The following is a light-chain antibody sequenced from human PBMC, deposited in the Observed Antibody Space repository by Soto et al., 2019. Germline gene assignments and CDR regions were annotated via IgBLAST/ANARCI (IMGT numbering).Light chain of an antibody. CDR1: QSVSSN. J-gene: IGKJ5*01. V-gene: IGKV3-15*01. CDR3: QQYNNWTPIT. CDR2: GAS. Sequence: EIVMTQSPATLSVSPLERATLSCIASQSVSSNLAWYQQKPGQAPRLLIYGASTRATGIPARFSGSGSGTEFTLTISSLQSEDFAVYYCQQYNNWTPITFGQGTRLEIK.